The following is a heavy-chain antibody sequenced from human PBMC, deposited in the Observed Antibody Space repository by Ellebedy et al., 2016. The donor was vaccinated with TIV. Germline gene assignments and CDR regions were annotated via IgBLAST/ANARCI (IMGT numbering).Heavy chain of an antibody. CDR2: ISTNGATT. V-gene: IGHV3-23*01. CDR1: GFTFRRYA. CDR3: AKAGQDCSFCYMEYDY. Sequence: GGSLRLXXTTSGFTFRRYAMSWVRQAPGKGLEWVSSISTNGATTHYSYSVKGRFTISRDNSNNMVSLQMNSLRVEDTAVYYCAKAGQDCSFCYMEYDYWGQGTLVTVSS. D-gene: IGHD2-2*02. J-gene: IGHJ4*02.